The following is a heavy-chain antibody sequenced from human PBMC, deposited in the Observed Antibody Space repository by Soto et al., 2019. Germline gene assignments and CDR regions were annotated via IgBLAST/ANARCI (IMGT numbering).Heavy chain of an antibody. D-gene: IGHD2-2*01. Sequence: QVHLVQSGAEVKKPGASVTVSCKGSGYAFTTYGITWVRQAPGQGLEWMGWISAHNGNTNYAQQLQGRVNVTRDTSTSTASMELRRLRSDDTAVYYCARGKYGDYWGQGARFTVSS. CDR2: ISAHNGNT. CDR1: GYAFTTYG. J-gene: IGHJ4*02. CDR3: ARGKYGDY. V-gene: IGHV1-18*01.